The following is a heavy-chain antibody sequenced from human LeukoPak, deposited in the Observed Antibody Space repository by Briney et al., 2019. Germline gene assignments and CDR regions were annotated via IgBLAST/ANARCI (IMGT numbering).Heavy chain of an antibody. V-gene: IGHV3-9*01. D-gene: IGHD3-22*01. Sequence: PGGSLRLSCAASGFTFYDYAMDWVRQAPRKGLEWVSGISWHSGSIGYADSVKGRFTISRDNAKNSLYLQMNSLRAEDTALYYCAKDTWDSSGYLSLWGQGTLVTVSS. J-gene: IGHJ4*02. CDR2: ISWHSGSI. CDR3: AKDTWDSSGYLSL. CDR1: GFTFYDYA.